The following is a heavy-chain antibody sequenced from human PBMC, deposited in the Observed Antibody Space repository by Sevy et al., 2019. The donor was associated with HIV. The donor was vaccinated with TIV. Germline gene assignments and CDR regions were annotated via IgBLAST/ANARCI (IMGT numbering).Heavy chain of an antibody. CDR1: GLSVTNNG. J-gene: IGHJ6*02. CDR3: AEGFTCFCGMDV. V-gene: IGHV3-30*18. D-gene: IGHD3-16*01. Sequence: GGSLRLSCEVSGLSVTNNGMHWVRQAPGKGLEWVAVISYDGINKYYGDSVKGRFIISRDRSKNTLFLQMNILIIEDTAVYYCAEGFTCFCGMDVWGQGTTVTVSS. CDR2: ISYDGINK.